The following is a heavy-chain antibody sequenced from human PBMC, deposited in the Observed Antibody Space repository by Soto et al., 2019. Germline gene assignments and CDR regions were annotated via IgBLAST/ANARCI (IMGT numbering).Heavy chain of an antibody. CDR1: GLTFSTSG. J-gene: IGHJ6*02. Sequence: GGSLRLSCEVSGLTFSTSGMHWVRQAPGKGLEWVAVISNDGINKYYAVSVKGRFTISRDNSKSTLDLQMNSLTTEDTAVYYCAKDRLQGYYYGLDVWGQGTMVTVSS. CDR3: AKDRLQGYYYGLDV. V-gene: IGHV3-30*18. CDR2: ISNDGINK.